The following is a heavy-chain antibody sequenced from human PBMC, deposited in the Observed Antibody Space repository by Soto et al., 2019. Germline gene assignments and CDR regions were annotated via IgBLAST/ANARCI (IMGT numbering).Heavy chain of an antibody. D-gene: IGHD2-21*02. CDR3: ACRMGPYGGGDCYYYYYYGMDV. V-gene: IGHV1-69*10. J-gene: IGHJ6*02. CDR2: IIPILGIA. Sequence: ASVKVSCKASGGTFSSYAISWVRQAPGQGLEWMGGIIPILGIANYAQKFQGRVTITADKSTSTAYMELSSLRSEDTAVYYCACRMGPYGGGDCYYYYYYGMDVWGQGTTVTVSS. CDR1: GGTFSSYA.